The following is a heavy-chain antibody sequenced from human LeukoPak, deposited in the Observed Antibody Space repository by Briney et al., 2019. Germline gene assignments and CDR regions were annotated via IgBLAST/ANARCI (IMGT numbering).Heavy chain of an antibody. CDR1: GFTVSSNY. Sequence: GGSLRLSCAASGFTVSSNYLSWVRQAPGKGLEWVGRSRNKVKGYTTQYAASVKGRFTISRDDSKNSLYLQMNSLKTEDTAVYYCARIGNYYDSSGSFWGQGTLVTVSS. CDR3: ARIGNYYDSSGSF. CDR2: SRNKVKGYTT. V-gene: IGHV3-72*01. D-gene: IGHD3-22*01. J-gene: IGHJ4*02.